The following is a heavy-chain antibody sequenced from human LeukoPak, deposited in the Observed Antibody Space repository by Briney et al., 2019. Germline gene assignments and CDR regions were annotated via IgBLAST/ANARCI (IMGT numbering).Heavy chain of an antibody. V-gene: IGHV4-61*02. CDR3: ARVSDYGDYSFDY. D-gene: IGHD4-17*01. CDR2: IYTSGST. Sequence: PSQTLSLTCTVSGGSIGSGSYYWSWIRQPAGKGLEWIGRIYTSGSTNYNPSLKSRVTISVDTSKNQFSLKLSSVTAADTAVYYCARVSDYGDYSFDYWGQGTLVTVSS. J-gene: IGHJ4*02. CDR1: GGSIGSGSYY.